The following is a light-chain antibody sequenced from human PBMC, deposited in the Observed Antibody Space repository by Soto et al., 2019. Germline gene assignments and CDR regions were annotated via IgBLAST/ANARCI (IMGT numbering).Light chain of an antibody. CDR2: DVS. V-gene: IGLV2-14*01. CDR1: SSDVGGYNY. J-gene: IGLJ3*02. Sequence: QSALTQPASVSGSPGQSFTISCTGTSSDVGGYNYVSWYQQHPGKAPKLMIYDVSNRPSGVSNRFSGSKSGNTASLTISGLQAEDEADYYCSSYTSSSTWVFGGGTQLTVL. CDR3: SSYTSSSTWV.